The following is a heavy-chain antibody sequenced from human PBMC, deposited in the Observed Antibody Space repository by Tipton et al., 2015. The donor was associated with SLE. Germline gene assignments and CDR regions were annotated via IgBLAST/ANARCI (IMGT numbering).Heavy chain of an antibody. CDR2: IYYTGTTT. Sequence: GLVKPSDTLSLTCTVSGGSVSSSSKYWAWIRQPPGKGLEWIGSIYYTGTTTYYNPSLQSRVTISVDMSNNHFSLKLNSVTAADTAVFYCARQIKIGWSGEGAFDIWGQGTMVTVSP. D-gene: IGHD6-19*01. CDR3: ARQIKIGWSGEGAFDI. V-gene: IGHV4-39*01. CDR1: GGSVSSSSKY. J-gene: IGHJ3*02.